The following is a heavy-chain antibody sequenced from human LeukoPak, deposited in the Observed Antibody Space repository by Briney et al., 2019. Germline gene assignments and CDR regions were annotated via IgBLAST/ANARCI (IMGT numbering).Heavy chain of an antibody. CDR2: IWYDGSNK. Sequence: GGSLRLSCAASGFTFSSYGMHWVRQAPGKGLEWVAVIWYDGSNKYYADSVKGRFTISRDNSKNTLYLQMNSLRAEDTAVYYCAKAYGSGSHESVYYGMDVWGQGTTVTVSS. V-gene: IGHV3-33*06. J-gene: IGHJ6*02. CDR1: GFTFSSYG. D-gene: IGHD3-10*01. CDR3: AKAYGSGSHESVYYGMDV.